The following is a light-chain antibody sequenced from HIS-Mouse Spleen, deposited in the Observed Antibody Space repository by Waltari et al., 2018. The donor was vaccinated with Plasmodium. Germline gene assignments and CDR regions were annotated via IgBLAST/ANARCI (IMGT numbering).Light chain of an antibody. CDR2: WAS. CDR3: QQYYSTPYT. CDR1: QSVLYSSNNKNY. Sequence: DIVMTQSPDSLAVSLGERATINCKSSQSVLYSSNNKNYLAWYQQKPGQPPKLLIYWASTRESGAPDRCSGSGSGTDFTLTISSLQAEDVAVYYCQQYYSTPYTFGQGTKLEIK. J-gene: IGKJ2*01. V-gene: IGKV4-1*01.